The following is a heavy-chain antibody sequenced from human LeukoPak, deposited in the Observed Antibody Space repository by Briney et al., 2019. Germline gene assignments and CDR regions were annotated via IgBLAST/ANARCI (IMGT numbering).Heavy chain of an antibody. CDR2: MNPNSGNT. CDR3: ARGQPVLRYFDWSYPYFDY. J-gene: IGHJ4*02. D-gene: IGHD3-9*01. Sequence: ASVKVSCKASGYTFTSYDINWVRQATGQGLEWMGWMNPNSGNTGYAQKFQGRVTMTRNTSISTAYMGLSSLRSEDTAVYYCARGQPVLRYFDWSYPYFDYWGQGTLVTVSP. V-gene: IGHV1-8*01. CDR1: GYTFTSYD.